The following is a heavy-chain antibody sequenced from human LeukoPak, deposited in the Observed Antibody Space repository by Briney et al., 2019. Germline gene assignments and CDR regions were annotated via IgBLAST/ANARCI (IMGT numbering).Heavy chain of an antibody. CDR1: GGSISSHY. CDR2: IYFSGYT. Sequence: SETLSLTCVVSGGSISSHYWSWIRQPPGKGLEWIGYIYFSGYTNYHPSLKSRVSISVDTSNNQFSLRLSSVTAADTAVYYCARSERRAQKDTYYNHYYYMDVWGRGTTVNVSS. J-gene: IGHJ6*03. V-gene: IGHV4-59*11. D-gene: IGHD6-25*01. CDR3: ARSERRAQKDTYYNHYYYMDV.